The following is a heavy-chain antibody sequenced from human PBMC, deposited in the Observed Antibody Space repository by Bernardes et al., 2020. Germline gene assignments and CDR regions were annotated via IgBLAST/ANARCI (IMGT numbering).Heavy chain of an antibody. CDR3: ARGSSSWSGAIDY. Sequence: ASVKVSCKASGYTFTGYYMHWVRQAPGQGLEWMGRINPNSGGTNYAQKFQGRVTMTRDTSISTAYMELSRLTSDDTVVYYCARGSSSWSGAIDYWGQGTLVTVSS. CDR2: INPNSGGT. V-gene: IGHV1-2*05. J-gene: IGHJ4*02. CDR1: GYTFTGYY. D-gene: IGHD6-13*01.